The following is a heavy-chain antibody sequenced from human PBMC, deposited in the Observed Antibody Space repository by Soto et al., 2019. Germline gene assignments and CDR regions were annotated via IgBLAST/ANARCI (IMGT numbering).Heavy chain of an antibody. CDR2: IKSKTDGGTT. Sequence: GGSLRLSCAASGFTFSNAWMNWVRQAPGKGLEWVGRIKSKTDGGTTDYAAPVKGRFTISRDDSKNTLYLQMNSLKTEDTAVYYCVSRDFWSGYSDLDYWGQGTLVTVSS. D-gene: IGHD3-3*01. CDR3: VSRDFWSGYSDLDY. V-gene: IGHV3-15*07. J-gene: IGHJ4*02. CDR1: GFTFSNAW.